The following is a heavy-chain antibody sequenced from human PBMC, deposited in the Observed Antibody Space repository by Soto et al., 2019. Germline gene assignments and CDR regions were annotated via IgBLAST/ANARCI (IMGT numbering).Heavy chain of an antibody. CDR3: ARHIAVPCMRGFDF. CDR2: IYHTGTT. Sequence: QVQLQESGPGLVKPSGTLSLTCAVSGGSISDNWWSWVRQPPGKGLEWIGEIYHTGTTYYNPYLWTRVTISMDKSKNQFSLKLSSVTAADTAVYYCARHIAVPCMRGFDFWGQGTLVTVSS. D-gene: IGHD6-19*01. CDR1: GGSISDNW. J-gene: IGHJ4*02. V-gene: IGHV4-4*02.